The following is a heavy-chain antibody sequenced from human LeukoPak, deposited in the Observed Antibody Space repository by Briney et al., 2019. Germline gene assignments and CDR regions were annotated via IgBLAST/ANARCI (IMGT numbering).Heavy chain of an antibody. CDR2: ISASGGST. D-gene: IGHD1-26*01. CDR3: AKANSGSYPQYFDY. Sequence: GGSLRLSCAASGFTFSSSAMSWVRQVPGKGLEWVSGISASGGSTYYADSVKGRFTISRDNSKNTLYLQMNSLRAEDTAVYYCAKANSGSYPQYFDYWGQGTLVTVSS. J-gene: IGHJ4*02. CDR1: GFTFSSSA. V-gene: IGHV3-23*01.